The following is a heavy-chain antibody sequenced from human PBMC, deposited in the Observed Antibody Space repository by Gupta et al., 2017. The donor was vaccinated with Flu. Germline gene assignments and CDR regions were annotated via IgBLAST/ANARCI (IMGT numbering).Heavy chain of an antibody. J-gene: IGHJ5*02. CDR2: INHSGST. Sequence: PGKGLEWIGEINHSGSTNYNPSLKSRVTISVDTSKNQFSLKLSSVTAADTAVYYCARAPGTNDYIVVVPAAIRKVGWFDPWGQGTLVTVSS. CDR3: ARAPGTNDYIVVVPAAIRKVGWFDP. D-gene: IGHD2-2*02. V-gene: IGHV4-34*01.